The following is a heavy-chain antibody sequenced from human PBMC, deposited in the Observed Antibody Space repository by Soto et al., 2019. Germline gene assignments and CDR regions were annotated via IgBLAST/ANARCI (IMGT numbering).Heavy chain of an antibody. V-gene: IGHV3-7*05. CDR3: ARDGSTSWYSYDYHGMDV. CDR1: GFTFRTYW. CDR2: INLDGSEK. D-gene: IGHD5-18*01. J-gene: IGHJ6*02. Sequence: GGSLRLSCAASGFTFRTYWLSGVRQVPGKGLEWVANINLDGSEKNYVDSVKGRFTISRDNARNSLYLQMSSLRAEDTALYYCARDGSTSWYSYDYHGMDVWGQGTTVTVSS.